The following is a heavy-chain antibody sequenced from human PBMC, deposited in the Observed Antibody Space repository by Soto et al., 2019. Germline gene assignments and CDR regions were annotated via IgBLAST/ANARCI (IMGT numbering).Heavy chain of an antibody. CDR1: GFIFSDYW. J-gene: IGHJ4*02. D-gene: IGHD4-17*01. CDR2: IKKDGSPS. V-gene: IGHV3-7*02. Sequence: EVRVVESGGDLVQPGGSLRLSCATSGFIFSDYWMGWVRQAPGKGLEWVANIKKDGSPSYYVDSVRDRFIISRDNAKNSLYLQMNSLRAEDTAVYYCARHGDYVFDQWGQGTLVTVSS. CDR3: ARHGDYVFDQ.